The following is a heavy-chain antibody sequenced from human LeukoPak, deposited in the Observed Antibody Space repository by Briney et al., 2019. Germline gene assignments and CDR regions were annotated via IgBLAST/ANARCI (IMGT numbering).Heavy chain of an antibody. CDR1: GFTFSSYA. D-gene: IGHD3-22*01. J-gene: IGHJ4*02. CDR2: ISSNGGST. CDR3: ASHSGSNGYYNLDY. V-gene: IGHV3-64*04. Sequence: GGSLRLSCSASGFTFSSYAMHWVRQAPGKGLEYVSAISSNGGSTYYADSVKGRFTISRDNSKNTLYLQMNSLRAEDTAVYYCASHSGSNGYYNLDYWGQGTLVTVSS.